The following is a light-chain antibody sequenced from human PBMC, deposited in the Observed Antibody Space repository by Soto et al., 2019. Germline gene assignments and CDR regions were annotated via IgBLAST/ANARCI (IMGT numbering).Light chain of an antibody. Sequence: DIQMTQSPSTLSASVGDRVTITCRASQSISTWLAWYQQKPGKAPKLLIYDASSLHSGVPSRFSGSGSEIEFTLTISSLQPDNFATYYCQQYNSFSGTFGQGTKLEIK. CDR2: DAS. CDR3: QQYNSFSGT. J-gene: IGKJ2*02. V-gene: IGKV1-5*01. CDR1: QSISTW.